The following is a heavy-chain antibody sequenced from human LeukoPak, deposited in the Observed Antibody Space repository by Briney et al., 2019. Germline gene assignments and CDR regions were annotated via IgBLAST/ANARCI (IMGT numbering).Heavy chain of an antibody. J-gene: IGHJ3*02. CDR3: AKDIGWELHDAFDI. CDR2: ISGDGGST. CDR1: GFTFDDYA. V-gene: IGHV3-43*02. Sequence: TGGSLRLSCAASGFTFDDYAMHWVRQAPGKGLEWVSLISGDGGSTYYADSVKGRFTISRDNSKNSLYLQTNSLRTEDTALYYCAKDIGWELHDAFDIWGQGTMVTVSS. D-gene: IGHD1-26*01.